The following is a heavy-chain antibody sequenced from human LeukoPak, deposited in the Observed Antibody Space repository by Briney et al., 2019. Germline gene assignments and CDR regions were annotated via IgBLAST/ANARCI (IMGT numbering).Heavy chain of an antibody. Sequence: GASVKVSCKASGYTFTGYYMHWVRQAPGQGLEWMGWINPNSGGTNYAQKFQGRVTMTRDTSISTAYMEMSRLRSDDTAVYYCARDQGRIVLKVYAIDSGFDYWGQGTLVTVSS. J-gene: IGHJ4*02. CDR1: GYTFTGYY. V-gene: IGHV1-2*02. D-gene: IGHD2-8*01. CDR3: ARDQGRIVLKVYAIDSGFDY. CDR2: INPNSGGT.